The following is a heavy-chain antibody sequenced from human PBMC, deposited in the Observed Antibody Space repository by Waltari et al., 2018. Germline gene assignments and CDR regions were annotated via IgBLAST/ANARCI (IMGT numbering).Heavy chain of an antibody. CDR3: ARDLGVKGYFDY. V-gene: IGHV3-21*01. Sequence: EVQLVESGGGLVKPGGSLRLSCAASGFTFSSYSMNWVRQAPGKGLEWVSSISSSSSYIYYADSVKGRFTISRDNSKITLYLQMNSLRAEDTAVYYCARDLGVKGYFDYWGQGTLVTVSS. CDR2: ISSSSSYI. D-gene: IGHD3-10*01. J-gene: IGHJ4*02. CDR1: GFTFSSYS.